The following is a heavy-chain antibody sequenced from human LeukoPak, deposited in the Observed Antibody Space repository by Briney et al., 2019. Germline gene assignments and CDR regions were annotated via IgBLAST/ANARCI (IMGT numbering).Heavy chain of an antibody. J-gene: IGHJ4*02. CDR1: GFTFSSYG. D-gene: IGHD6-13*01. CDR3: ATDPQPAAAFWVDY. V-gene: IGHV3-30*02. CDR2: IRYDGTSK. Sequence: GGSLRLSCAASGFTFSSYGMQWVRQAPGKGLEWVAFIRYDGTSKYYAESVKGRFTISRDNSKNILYLQMNSLRPEDTAVYYCATDPQPAAAFWVDYWGRGTLVIVSS.